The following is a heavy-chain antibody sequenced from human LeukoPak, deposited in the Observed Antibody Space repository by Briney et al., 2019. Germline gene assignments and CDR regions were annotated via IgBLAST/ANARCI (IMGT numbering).Heavy chain of an antibody. CDR1: GYTFTGYY. CDR3: ARGGIAAARKRYAFGI. V-gene: IGHV1-2*02. J-gene: IGHJ3*02. CDR2: INPNSGGT. D-gene: IGHD6-13*01. Sequence: ASVKVSCKASGYTFTGYYMHWVRQAPGQGLEWMGWINPNSGGTNYAQKFQGRVTMTRDTSISTAYMELSRLRSDNTAVYYCARGGIAAARKRYAFGIWGQGTMVTVSS.